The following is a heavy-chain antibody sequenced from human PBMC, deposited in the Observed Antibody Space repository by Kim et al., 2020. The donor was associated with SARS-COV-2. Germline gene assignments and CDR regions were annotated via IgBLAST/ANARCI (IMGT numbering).Heavy chain of an antibody. V-gene: IGHV3-23*01. CDR3: AKALLGESRFGMDV. Sequence: ADSGKGRFTVSRADSKTTLYLQMNSLRAEDTAVYYCAKALLGESRFGMDVWGQGTTVIVS. D-gene: IGHD3-10*01. J-gene: IGHJ6*02.